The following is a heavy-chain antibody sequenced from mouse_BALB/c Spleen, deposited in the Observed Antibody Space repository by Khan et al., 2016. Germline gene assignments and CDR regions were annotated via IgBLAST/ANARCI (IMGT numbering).Heavy chain of an antibody. CDR3: ARYFGSSYGWFAY. V-gene: IGHV9-3-1*01. J-gene: IGHJ3*01. CDR2: INTYTGEP. Sequence: QIQLVQSGPELKKPGETVKISCKASGYTFTNYGMNWVKQAPGKGLKWMGWINTYTGEPTYADDFKGRFAFSLETSASTAYLQINNLKNEDTATCFCARYFGSSYGWFAYWGQGTLVTVSA. CDR1: GYTFTNYG. D-gene: IGHD1-1*01.